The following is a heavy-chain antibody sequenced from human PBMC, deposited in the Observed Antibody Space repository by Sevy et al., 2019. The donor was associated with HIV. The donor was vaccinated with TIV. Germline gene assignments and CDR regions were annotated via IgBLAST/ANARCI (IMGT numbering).Heavy chain of an antibody. CDR3: AKDDLGSIDY. CDR2: LSYDDSDE. V-gene: IGHV3-30-3*02. D-gene: IGHD3-10*01. Sequence: GGSLRLSCAASGFIFITSPIHGFGKAQGKGRGCGPILSYDDSDENYADSVKGRLTISRDNSKNTLYLQMNSLRTEDTAVYYCAKDDLGSIDYWGQGTLVTVSS. J-gene: IGHJ4*02. CDR1: GFIFITSP.